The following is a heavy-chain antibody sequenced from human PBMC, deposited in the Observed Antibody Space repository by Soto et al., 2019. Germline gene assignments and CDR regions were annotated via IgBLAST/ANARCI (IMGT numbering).Heavy chain of an antibody. CDR3: ASVRGGYYYAMDV. V-gene: IGHV4-4*02. J-gene: IGHJ6*02. Sequence: QVQLQESGPGLVKPSGTLSLTCAVSGGSISSSNWWSWVRQPPGKGLEWIGEIYHSGSTNYNPSLQRRVTISVDKSKTQASLKLSSVTAADTAVYYCASVRGGYYYAMDVWGQGTTVTVSS. D-gene: IGHD3-10*02. CDR1: GGSISSSNW. CDR2: IYHSGST.